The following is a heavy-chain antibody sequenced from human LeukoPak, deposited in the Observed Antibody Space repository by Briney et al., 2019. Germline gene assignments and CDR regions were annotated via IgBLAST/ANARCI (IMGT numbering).Heavy chain of an antibody. CDR3: ARALTRLSYYNPSFDY. CDR2: VNPSGATT. Sequence: ASVKVSCKASGYTFSDYYVHWVRQAPGQGLEWMGMVNPSGATTGYVQRFQGRLTVTRDTSTNTVYMELTSLRSEDTAVDFCARALTRLSYYNPSFDYWGQGTLVTVSS. CDR1: GYTFSDYY. J-gene: IGHJ4*02. V-gene: IGHV1-46*01. D-gene: IGHD3-10*01.